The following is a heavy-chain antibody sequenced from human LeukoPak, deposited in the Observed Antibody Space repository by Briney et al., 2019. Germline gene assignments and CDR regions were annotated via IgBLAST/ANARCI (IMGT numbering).Heavy chain of an antibody. V-gene: IGHV3-66*01. CDR3: ARGLTIFGVVNDAFGI. D-gene: IGHD3-3*01. CDR2: IYSGGST. CDR1: GFTVSNNY. Sequence: PGGSLRLSCAASGFTVSNNYMTWVRQAPGKGLEWVSIIYSGGSTYYADSVKGRFTISRDNSKNTLYLHMNSLRAEDTAVYYCARGLTIFGVVNDAFGIWGQGTMVTVSS. J-gene: IGHJ3*02.